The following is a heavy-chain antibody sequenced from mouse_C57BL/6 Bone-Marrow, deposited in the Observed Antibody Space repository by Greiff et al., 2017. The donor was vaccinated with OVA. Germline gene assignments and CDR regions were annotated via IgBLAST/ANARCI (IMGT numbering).Heavy chain of an antibody. Sequence: QVQLQQSGAELARPGASVKLSCKASGYTFTSYGISWVKQRTGQGLEWIGEIYPSSGNTYYHEKFKGKATLTSDKYSSTAYMELSSLTSEDSAVYFCARSREIYYGIYGYFDVWGTGTTVTVSS. CDR1: GYTFTSYG. CDR3: ARSREIYYGIYGYFDV. V-gene: IGHV1-81*01. J-gene: IGHJ1*03. CDR2: IYPSSGNT. D-gene: IGHD2-1*01.